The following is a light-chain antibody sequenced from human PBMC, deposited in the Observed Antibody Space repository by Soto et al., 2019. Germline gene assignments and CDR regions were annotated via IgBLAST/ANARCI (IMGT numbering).Light chain of an antibody. CDR3: QQGYSRPRT. J-gene: IGKJ1*01. Sequence: DIPLTQSPSSLSESVGDRVTISCRASQSISTSLNWYQQKPGKAPNLLIFTSSNLESGVPSRFSGSGSGTDFTLTISSLQPEDFATYFCQQGYSRPRTFGQGTKVEIK. CDR1: QSISTS. CDR2: TSS. V-gene: IGKV1-39*01.